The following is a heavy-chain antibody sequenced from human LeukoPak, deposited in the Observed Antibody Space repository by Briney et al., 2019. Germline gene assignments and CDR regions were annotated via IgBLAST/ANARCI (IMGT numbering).Heavy chain of an antibody. CDR1: GGSISSSSYY. V-gene: IGHV4-39*01. CDR3: ARLYYYGSGSYGDY. D-gene: IGHD3-10*01. Sequence: SETLSLTCTVSGGSISSSSYYWGWIRQPPGKGLEWIGSIYYSGSTYYNPSLKSRVTISVDTSKNQFSLRLSSVTAADTAVYYCARLYYYGSGSYGDYWGQGTLVTVSS. CDR2: IYYSGST. J-gene: IGHJ4*02.